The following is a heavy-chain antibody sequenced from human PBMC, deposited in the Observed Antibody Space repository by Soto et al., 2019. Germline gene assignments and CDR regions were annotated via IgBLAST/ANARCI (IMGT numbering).Heavy chain of an antibody. CDR2: LSFDGSHS. CDR1: EFTFSDHA. CDR3: ARDPGKGYFSGGYCYAPDF. V-gene: IGHV3-30-3*01. J-gene: IGHJ4*02. Sequence: QVQLVESGGGVVQPGRSLRLSCAASEFTFSDHAMHWVRQAPGKGLEWVALLSFDGSHSYYADSLRGRFTISRDNSMNTLFLQMNSLRAEDTAAYYCARDPGKGYFSGGYCYAPDFWGQGTLVTVSS. D-gene: IGHD2-15*01.